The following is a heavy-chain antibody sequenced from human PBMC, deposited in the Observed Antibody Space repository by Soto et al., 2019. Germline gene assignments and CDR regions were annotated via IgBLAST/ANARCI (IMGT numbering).Heavy chain of an antibody. Sequence: SSETLSVTCTVSGGSISSSSYYWGWIRQPPGKGLEWIGSIYYSGSTYYNPSLKSRVTISVDTSKNQFSLKLSSVTAADTAVYYCARPVGGYNYLCYGMDVWGQGNTVTASS. CDR3: ARPVGGYNYLCYGMDV. J-gene: IGHJ6*02. D-gene: IGHD5-12*01. CDR2: IYYSGST. V-gene: IGHV4-39*01. CDR1: GGSISSSSYY.